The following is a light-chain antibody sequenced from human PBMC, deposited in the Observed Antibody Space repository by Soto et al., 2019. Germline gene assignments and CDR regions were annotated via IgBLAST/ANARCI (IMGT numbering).Light chain of an antibody. CDR1: RDDVGSYNH. V-gene: IGLV2-8*01. Sequence: QSALTQPPSASGSPGQSVTISCTGTRDDVGSYNHVSWFQHPPGKAPKLMIYEVYKRPSGVPARFSGSKSGNTASLTVSGLQAGDEAIYYCSSYVTSNVVVFGGGTNLTVL. J-gene: IGLJ2*01. CDR2: EVY. CDR3: SSYVTSNVVV.